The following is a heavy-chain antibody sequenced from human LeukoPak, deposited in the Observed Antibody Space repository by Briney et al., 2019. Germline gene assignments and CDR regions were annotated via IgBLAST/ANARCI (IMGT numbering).Heavy chain of an antibody. CDR1: GYTFTSYD. CDR3: ARDYGDYLWYFDY. V-gene: IGHV1-3*01. CDR2: INAGNGNT. J-gene: IGHJ4*02. Sequence: GASVKVSCKASGYTFTSYDINWVRQATGQGLEWMGWINAGNGNTKYSQKFQGRVTITRDTSASTAYMELSSLRSEDTAVYYCARDYGDYLWYFDYWGQGTLVTVSS. D-gene: IGHD4-17*01.